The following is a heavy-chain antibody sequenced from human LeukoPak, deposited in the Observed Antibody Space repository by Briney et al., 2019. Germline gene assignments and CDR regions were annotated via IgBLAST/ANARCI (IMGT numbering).Heavy chain of an antibody. CDR1: GGSFSGYY. CDR3: ARQRGLSSSWYPLDY. Sequence: PSETLSLTCAVYGGSFSGYYWSWIRQPPGKGLEWIGEINHSGSTNYNPSLKSRVTISVDTSKNQFSLKLSSVTAADTAVYYCARQRGLSSSWYPLDYWGQGTLVTVSS. D-gene: IGHD6-13*01. V-gene: IGHV4-34*01. CDR2: INHSGST. J-gene: IGHJ4*02.